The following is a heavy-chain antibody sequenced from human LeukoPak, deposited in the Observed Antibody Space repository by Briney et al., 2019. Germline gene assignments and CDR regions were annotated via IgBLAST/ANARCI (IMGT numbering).Heavy chain of an antibody. CDR1: GFTFDDYA. V-gene: IGHV3-9*01. D-gene: IGHD6-6*01. CDR2: ISWNSGST. CDR3: ANSLISSSQVDY. J-gene: IGHJ4*02. Sequence: SLRLSCAASGFTFDDYAMYWVRQSPGKGLEWVSGISWNSGSTGYADSVRGRFTISRDNAKNSLYLQMNSLRAEDTAVYYCANSLISSSQVDYWGQGTLVTVSS.